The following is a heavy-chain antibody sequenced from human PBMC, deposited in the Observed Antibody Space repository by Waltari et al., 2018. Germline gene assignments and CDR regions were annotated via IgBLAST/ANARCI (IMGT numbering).Heavy chain of an antibody. CDR2: IYYSGST. D-gene: IGHD6-19*01. Sequence: QVQLQESGPGLVKPSETLSLTCTVSGGSISSYYWSWIRQPPGKGLECIGYIYYSGSTNDTPSLKSRVTISVDTSKNQFSLKLSSVTAADTAVYYCARLDYSSGWYVYWGQGTLVTVSS. J-gene: IGHJ4*02. CDR1: GGSISSYY. CDR3: ARLDYSSGWYVY. V-gene: IGHV4-59*08.